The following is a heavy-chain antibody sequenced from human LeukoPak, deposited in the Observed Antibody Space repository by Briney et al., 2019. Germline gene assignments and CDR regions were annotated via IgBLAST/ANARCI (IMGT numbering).Heavy chain of an antibody. J-gene: IGHJ6*02. D-gene: IGHD2-2*02. CDR2: ISGSGGST. CDR3: AKQGCSSTSCYKGPYGMDV. Sequence: GGSLRLSCAASGFTFSSYAMSWVRQAPGKGLEWVSAISGSGGSTYYADSVKGRFTISRDNSKNTLYLQMNSLRAEDTAVYYCAKQGCSSTSCYKGPYGMDVWGQGTTVTVSS. V-gene: IGHV3-23*01. CDR1: GFTFSSYA.